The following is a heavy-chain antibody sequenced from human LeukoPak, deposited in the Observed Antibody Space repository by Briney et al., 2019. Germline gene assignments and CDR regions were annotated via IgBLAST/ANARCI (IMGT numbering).Heavy chain of an antibody. D-gene: IGHD1-7*01. CDR3: ARRQTGTMYDV. Sequence: SETLSLSCIVSGGSISSNSYYWARLPPSPGKGLEWIVTFTSGGSAYYNPSLTSRVSISKDTSDNQFSLRLYSGTAADTAVYYCARRQTGTMYDVWGQGTQVTVSS. J-gene: IGHJ4*02. V-gene: IGHV4-39*07. CDR2: FTSGGSA. CDR1: GGSISSNSYY.